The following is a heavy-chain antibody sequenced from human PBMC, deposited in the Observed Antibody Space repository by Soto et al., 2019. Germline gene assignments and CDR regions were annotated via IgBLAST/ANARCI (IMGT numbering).Heavy chain of an antibody. J-gene: IGHJ4*02. CDR3: AHRAGLQGNWNGGYFDF. Sequence: SGPTLVNPTQTLTLTCTFSGFSLSTSGVGVGWIRQSPGKALERLALIYWDDDKCYSPSLKSRLTITKDTSKNQVVLTMINMDPVDTATYYFAHRAGLQGNWNGGYFDFWGQGALVTVSS. CDR2: IYWDDDK. CDR1: GFSLSTSGVG. V-gene: IGHV2-5*02. D-gene: IGHD1-1*01.